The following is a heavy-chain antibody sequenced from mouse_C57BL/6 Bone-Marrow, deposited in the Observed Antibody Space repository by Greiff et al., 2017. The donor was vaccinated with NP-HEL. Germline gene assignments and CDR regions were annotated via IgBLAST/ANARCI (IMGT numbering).Heavy chain of an antibody. CDR2: IYPGSGNT. CDR3: ARCYYGSSYEDWYLDV. D-gene: IGHD1-1*01. CDR1: GYTFTDYY. Sequence: VQLQQSGAELVRPGASVKLSCKASGYTFTDYYINWVKQRPGQGLEWIARIYPGSGNTYYNEKFKGKATLTAEKSSSTAYMQLSSLTSEDSAVYFCARCYYGSSYEDWYLDVWGTGTTVTVSS. V-gene: IGHV1-76*01. J-gene: IGHJ1*03.